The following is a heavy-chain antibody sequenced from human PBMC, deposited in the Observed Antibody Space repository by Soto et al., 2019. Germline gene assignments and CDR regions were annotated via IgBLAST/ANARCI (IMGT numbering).Heavy chain of an antibody. V-gene: IGHV3-23*01. CDR2: ISGSGGST. CDR3: ANLPARLGYCSGGSCYVDDAFDI. CDR1: GFTFSSYA. J-gene: IGHJ3*02. D-gene: IGHD2-15*01. Sequence: EVQLLESGGGLVQPGGSLRLSCAASGFTFSSYAMSWVRQAPGKGLEWVSAISGSGGSTYYADSVKGRFTISRDNSKNTLYLQMNSLRAEDTAVYYCANLPARLGYCSGGSCYVDDAFDIWGQGTMVTVSS.